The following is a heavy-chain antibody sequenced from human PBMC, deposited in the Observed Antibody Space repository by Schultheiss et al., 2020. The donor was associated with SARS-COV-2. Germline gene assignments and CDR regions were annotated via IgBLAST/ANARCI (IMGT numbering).Heavy chain of an antibody. J-gene: IGHJ4*02. Sequence: ASVKVSCKASGYTFTSYYMHWVRQAPGQGLEWMGWINPNSGGTNYAQKFQGWVTMTRDTSISTAYMELRSLRSDDTAVYYCARAEYSSSSDYWGRGTLVTVSS. V-gene: IGHV1-2*04. D-gene: IGHD6-6*01. CDR2: INPNSGGT. CDR3: ARAEYSSSSDY. CDR1: GYTFTSYY.